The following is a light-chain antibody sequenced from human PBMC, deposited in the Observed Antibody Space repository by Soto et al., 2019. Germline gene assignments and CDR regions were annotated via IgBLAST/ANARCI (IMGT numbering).Light chain of an antibody. CDR1: SSDVGNYNR. CDR3: SSYTSSSTYV. V-gene: IGLV2-18*02. CDR2: DVS. Sequence: QSVLTQPPSVSGSPGQSVAISCTGTSSDVGNYNRVSWYQPPPGTAPKLMIYDVSNRPSGVPDRFSGSKSGNTASLTISGLQADDEADYYCSSYTSSSTYVFGTGTKLTVL. J-gene: IGLJ1*01.